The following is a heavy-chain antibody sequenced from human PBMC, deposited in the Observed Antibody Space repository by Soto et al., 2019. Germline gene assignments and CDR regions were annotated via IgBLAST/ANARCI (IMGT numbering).Heavy chain of an antibody. Sequence: GGSLRLSCAASGFTFSSYAMSWVRQAPGKGLEWVSAISGSGGSTYYADSVKGRFTISRDNSKNTLYLQMNGLRAEDTAVYYCAKGSKQQLVTWTYFDYWGQGTLVTVPQ. CDR2: ISGSGGST. CDR3: AKGSKQQLVTWTYFDY. D-gene: IGHD6-13*01. CDR1: GFTFSSYA. V-gene: IGHV3-23*01. J-gene: IGHJ4*02.